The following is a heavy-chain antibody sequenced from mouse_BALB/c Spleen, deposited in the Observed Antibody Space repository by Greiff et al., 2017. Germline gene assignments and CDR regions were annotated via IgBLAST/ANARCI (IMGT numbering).Heavy chain of an antibody. CDR3: AREYNGSSYVDY. CDR1: GYSITSGYS. V-gene: IGHV3-1*02. CDR2: IHYSGST. J-gene: IGHJ2*01. D-gene: IGHD1-1*01. Sequence: VQLKESGPDLVKPSQSLSLTCTVTGYSITSGYSWHWIRQFPGNKLEWMVYIHYSGSTIYNPSLKSRISITRDTSKNQFFLQLKSVTTEDTATDDCAREYNGSSYVDYWGQGTTLTVSA.